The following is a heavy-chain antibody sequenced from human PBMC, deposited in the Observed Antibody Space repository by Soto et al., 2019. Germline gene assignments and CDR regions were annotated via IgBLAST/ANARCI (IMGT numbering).Heavy chain of an antibody. Sequence: EVQLVESGGGLVQPGGSLRLSCAASGFTVSSNYMSWVRQAPGKGLEWVSVIYSGGSAYYADSVKGRFTISRDNSKNTPYLQRKSLGAEDTAVYYCARHGYSYGGGYFDYWGQGTLVTVSS. D-gene: IGHD5-18*01. V-gene: IGHV3-66*04. J-gene: IGHJ4*02. CDR3: ARHGYSYGGGYFDY. CDR2: IYSGGSA. CDR1: GFTVSSNY.